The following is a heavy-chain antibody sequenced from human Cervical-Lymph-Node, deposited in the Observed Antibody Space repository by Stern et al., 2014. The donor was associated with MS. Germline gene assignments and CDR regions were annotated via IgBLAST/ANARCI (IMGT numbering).Heavy chain of an antibody. J-gene: IGHJ6*02. V-gene: IGHV3-30*18. Sequence: QVQLVESGGGVVQPGRSLRLSCVASGFSFSGYGMHWVRQAPGKGLEWGAVISYDGSSKYYVDSVKGRFTISRDSSENTLYLQMNSLRAEDTAVYYCAKDIRTGQQVTVQPPYYYGMDVWGQGTTVTVSS. CDR2: ISYDGSSK. D-gene: IGHD6-13*01. CDR1: GFSFSGYG. CDR3: AKDIRTGQQVTVQPPYYYGMDV.